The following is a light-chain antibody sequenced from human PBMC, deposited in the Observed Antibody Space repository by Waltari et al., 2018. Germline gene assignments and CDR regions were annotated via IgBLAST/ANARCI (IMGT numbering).Light chain of an antibody. J-gene: IGLJ2*01. CDR1: NIGSKS. V-gene: IGLV3-21*03. Sequence: SYVLTQPPSVSVAPGKTARITCGGINIGSKSVHWYQQKPGQAPVLVVYDDSDRPSGIPERFSGADSGNTATLTISRVEAGDEADYYCQVWDSSSDHVVFGGGTKLTVL. CDR2: DDS. CDR3: QVWDSSSDHVV.